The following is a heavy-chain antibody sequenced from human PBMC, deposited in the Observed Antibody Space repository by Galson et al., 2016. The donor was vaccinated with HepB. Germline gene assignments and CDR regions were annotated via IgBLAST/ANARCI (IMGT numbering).Heavy chain of an antibody. D-gene: IGHD3-22*01. V-gene: IGHV3-30*04. J-gene: IGHJ4*02. Sequence: SLRLSCAASGFIFRNYALHWVRQAPGKGLQWVALISYDGTNSYFADSVRGRFTISRDNSQNTMSLQMNTLRPEDTAVYYCATGMGDSSGYAFDYWGQGTPVAVSS. CDR2: ISYDGTNS. CDR1: GFIFRNYA. CDR3: ATGMGDSSGYAFDY.